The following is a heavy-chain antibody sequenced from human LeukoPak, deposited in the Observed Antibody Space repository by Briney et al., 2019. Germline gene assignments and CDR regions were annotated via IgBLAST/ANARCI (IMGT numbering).Heavy chain of an antibody. V-gene: IGHV1-18*01. CDR2: INTYNGNT. J-gene: IGHJ4*02. CDR1: GYTFTNYD. D-gene: IGHD3-22*01. Sequence: ASVKVSCKASGYTFTNYDISWVLQAPGQGLEWMGWINTYNGNTNYAQKFQGRVTMTTDTSTSTAYMELRSLRSDDTAVYYCARVVLDHYYDSSGYLGTLDYWGQGTLVTVSS. CDR3: ARVVLDHYYDSSGYLGTLDY.